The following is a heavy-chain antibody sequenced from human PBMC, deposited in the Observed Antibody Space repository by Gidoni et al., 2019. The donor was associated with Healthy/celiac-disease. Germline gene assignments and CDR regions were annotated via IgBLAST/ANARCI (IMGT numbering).Heavy chain of an antibody. J-gene: IGHJ2*01. V-gene: IGHV4-34*01. CDR3: ARMSWYFDL. CDR1: GGSFSGYY. Sequence: QVQPQQWGAGLLKPAETRALTCAVYGGSFSGYYWSWIRQHPGKGLEWIGEINHSGSTNYNPSLKSRVTISVDTSKNQFSLKLSSVTAADTAVYYCARMSWYFDLWGRGTLVTVSS. CDR2: INHSGST.